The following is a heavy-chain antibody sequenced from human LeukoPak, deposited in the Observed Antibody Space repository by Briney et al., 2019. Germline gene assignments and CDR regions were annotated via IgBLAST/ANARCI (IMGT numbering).Heavy chain of an antibody. D-gene: IGHD2-2*02. Sequence: PSETLSLTCTVSGGSISSYYWSWIRQPAGKGLEWIGRIYTSGSTNYNPSLKSRVTMSVDTSKNQFSLKLSSVTAADTAVYYCAREIVVVPAAIAYSNLDYYYYYYMDVWGKGTTVTVSS. V-gene: IGHV4-4*07. J-gene: IGHJ6*03. CDR2: IYTSGST. CDR3: AREIVVVPAAIAYSNLDYYYYYYMDV. CDR1: GGSISSYY.